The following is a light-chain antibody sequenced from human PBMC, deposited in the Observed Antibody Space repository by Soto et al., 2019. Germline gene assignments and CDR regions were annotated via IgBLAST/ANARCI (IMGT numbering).Light chain of an antibody. CDR2: GAS. V-gene: IGKV3-20*01. J-gene: IGKJ4*02. CDR3: QQYCRFPLS. Sequence: EILLTQSPGTLSLSPGDRATLSCRASQSLTNSFLAWYQQKPGQTPRLLIYGASFRASDIPDRFSGSGSGTDFTLTISRLEPEDFAVYFCQQYCRFPLSFGGGTKVEIK. CDR1: QSLTNSF.